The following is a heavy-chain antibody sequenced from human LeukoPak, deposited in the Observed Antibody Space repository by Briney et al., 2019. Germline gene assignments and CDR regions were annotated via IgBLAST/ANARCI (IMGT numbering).Heavy chain of an antibody. J-gene: IGHJ4*02. CDR2: IKQDGSEK. CDR3: ARDIPPSYDFWSGYYRGYFDY. Sequence: PGGSLRLSCAASGFTFRTYGMHWVRQAPGKGLEWVANIKQDGSEKYYVDSVKGRFTISRDNAKNSLYLQMNSLRAEDTAVYYCARDIPPSYDFWSGYYRGYFDYWGQGTLVTVSS. CDR1: GFTFRTYG. V-gene: IGHV3-7*01. D-gene: IGHD3-3*01.